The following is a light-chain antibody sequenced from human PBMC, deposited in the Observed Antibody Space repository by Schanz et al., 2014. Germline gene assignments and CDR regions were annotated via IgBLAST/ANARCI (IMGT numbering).Light chain of an antibody. CDR1: QGISSR. CDR3: QQRSNWPPKYT. J-gene: IGKJ2*01. Sequence: DIQMTQSPSSVSASVGDRVTITCRASQGISSRLAWYQQKPGRAPMLLIYDASTLESGVPSRFSGSGSGTDFTLTISSLQPEDFAVYYCQQRSNWPPKYTFGQGTKLEIK. V-gene: IGKV1-12*01. CDR2: DAS.